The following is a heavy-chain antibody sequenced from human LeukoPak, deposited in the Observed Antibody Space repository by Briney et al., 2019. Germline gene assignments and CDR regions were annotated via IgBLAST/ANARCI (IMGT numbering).Heavy chain of an antibody. Sequence: PSETLSLTCAVSGYSISSGYYWGWIRQPPGMGLEWIGSIYHSGSTYYNPSLKSRVTISVDTSKNQFSLKLSSVTAADTAVYYCARDSRFGEGEIDYWGQGTLVTVSS. CDR3: ARDSRFGEGEIDY. CDR1: GYSISSGYY. CDR2: IYHSGST. V-gene: IGHV4-38-2*02. J-gene: IGHJ4*02. D-gene: IGHD3-10*01.